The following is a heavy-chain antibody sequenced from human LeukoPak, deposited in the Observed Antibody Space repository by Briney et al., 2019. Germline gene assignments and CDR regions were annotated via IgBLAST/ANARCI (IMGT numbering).Heavy chain of an antibody. V-gene: IGHV1-69*13. CDR3: ATGRMYCSSTSCQGTVFAY. D-gene: IGHD2-2*01. CDR2: IIPIFGTA. J-gene: IGHJ4*02. CDR1: GGTFSSYA. Sequence: SVKVSCKASGGTFSSYAISWVGQAPGQGLEWMGGIIPIFGTANYAQKFQGRVTITADESTSTAYMELSSLRSEDTAVYYCATGRMYCSSTSCQGTVFAYWGQGTLVTVPS.